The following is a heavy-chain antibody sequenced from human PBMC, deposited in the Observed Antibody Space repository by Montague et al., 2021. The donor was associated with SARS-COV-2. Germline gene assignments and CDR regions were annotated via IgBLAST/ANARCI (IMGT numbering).Heavy chain of an antibody. V-gene: IGHV4-34*01. Sequence: SETLSLTCAVYGGSFSGYYWSWIRQPPGKGLEWIGEINHSRSTNYNPSLKSRVTISVDTSKNQFSLKLSSVTAADTAVYYCARGRVVGALAFYYYYGMDVWGQGTTVTVSS. CDR1: GGSFSGYY. CDR2: INHSRST. J-gene: IGHJ6*02. CDR3: ARGRVVGALAFYYYYGMDV. D-gene: IGHD1-26*01.